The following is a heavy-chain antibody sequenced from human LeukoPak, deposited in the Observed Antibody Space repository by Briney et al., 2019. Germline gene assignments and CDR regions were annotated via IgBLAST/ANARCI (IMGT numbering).Heavy chain of an antibody. V-gene: IGHV3-23*01. Sequence: GGSLRLSCAASGFTFSSYAMSWVRQAPGKGLEWVSAISGSGGSTYYADSVKGRFTISRDNSKNTLYLQMNSLRAEDTAVYYCARVYYGSGSLYYYYYYMDVWGKGTTVIISS. CDR2: ISGSGGST. CDR3: ARVYYGSGSLYYYYYYMDV. D-gene: IGHD3-10*01. CDR1: GFTFSSYA. J-gene: IGHJ6*03.